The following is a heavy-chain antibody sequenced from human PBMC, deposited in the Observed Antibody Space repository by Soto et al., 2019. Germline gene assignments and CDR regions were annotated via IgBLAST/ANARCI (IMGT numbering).Heavy chain of an antibody. CDR2: IYYSGST. J-gene: IGHJ4*02. Sequence: SETLSLTCTVSGGSISSYYWSWIRQPPGKGLEWIGYIYYSGSTNYNPSLKSRVTISVDTSKNQFSLKLSSVTAADTAVYYCARVVVAANDYFDYWGQGTLVTVSS. CDR3: ARVVVAANDYFDY. V-gene: IGHV4-59*01. CDR1: GGSISSYY. D-gene: IGHD2-15*01.